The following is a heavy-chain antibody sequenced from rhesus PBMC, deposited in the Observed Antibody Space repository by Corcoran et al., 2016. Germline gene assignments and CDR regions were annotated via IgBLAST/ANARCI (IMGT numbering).Heavy chain of an antibody. D-gene: IGHD3-34*01. V-gene: IGHV4-73*01. CDR3: ARDGWGDYYFVEGYGLDS. CDR2: INGSSGRT. CDR1: GGSISGYYY. J-gene: IGHJ6*01. Sequence: QVQLQQWGEGLVKPSETLSLTCAVYGGSISGYYYWSWIRQPPGKGLVWIGYINGSSGRTNYNPPLKTRVTISMDTSQNQFSLNLSSVTAAETAVYYCARDGWGDYYFVEGYGLDSWGQGVVVTVTS.